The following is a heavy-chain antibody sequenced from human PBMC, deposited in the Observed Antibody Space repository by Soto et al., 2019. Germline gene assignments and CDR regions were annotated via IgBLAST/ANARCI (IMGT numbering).Heavy chain of an antibody. CDR2: IYYSGRT. J-gene: IGHJ6*02. CDR3: ARETYYYYGMAV. V-gene: IGHV4-30-4*06. Sequence: QHPGKGLGWIGYIYYSGRTYYNPSLKSRVTISVDTSKNQFSLKLSSVTAADTAVYYWARETYYYYGMAVWGQGTTVTVSS.